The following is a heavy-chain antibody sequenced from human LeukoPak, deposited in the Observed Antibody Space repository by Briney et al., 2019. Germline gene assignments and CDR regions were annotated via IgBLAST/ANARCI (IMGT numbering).Heavy chain of an antibody. D-gene: IGHD6-19*01. CDR1: GFTFSSYA. V-gene: IGHV3-23*01. Sequence: PGGSLRLSCAASGFTFSSYAMSWVRQAPGKGLEWVSAISGSGGSTYYADSVKGRFTISRDNSKNTLYLQVNSLRAEDTAVYYCAKPNVAGTSYYGMDVWGQGTTVTVSS. CDR3: AKPNVAGTSYYGMDV. J-gene: IGHJ6*02. CDR2: ISGSGGST.